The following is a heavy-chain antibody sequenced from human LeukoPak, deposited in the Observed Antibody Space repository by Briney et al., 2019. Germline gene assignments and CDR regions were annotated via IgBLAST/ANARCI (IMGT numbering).Heavy chain of an antibody. Sequence: ASVTVSCKASGYTFTGYYMHWVRQAPGQGLDWMGWINPNSGGTNYAQKFQGRVTMTRDTSISTAYMELSRLRSDDTAVYYCARDSSGSSTFLFDYWGQGTLVTVSS. V-gene: IGHV1-2*02. J-gene: IGHJ4*02. CDR1: GYTFTGYY. D-gene: IGHD1-26*01. CDR2: INPNSGGT. CDR3: ARDSSGSSTFLFDY.